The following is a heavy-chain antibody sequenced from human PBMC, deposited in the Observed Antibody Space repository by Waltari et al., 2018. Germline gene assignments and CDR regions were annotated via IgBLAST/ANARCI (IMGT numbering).Heavy chain of an antibody. CDR3: AAVQTGGDYYYFDS. V-gene: IGHV3-48*03. CDR1: GFIFNTYK. CDR2: ISRSGLSM. Sequence: GFIFNTYKMYWVRQAPGKGLEWVSHISRSGLSMSYADPVRGRFTISRDNSKNSLYLLMAGLRVEDTAVYYCAAVQTGGDYYYFDSWGQGSPVTVSS. D-gene: IGHD2-21*01. J-gene: IGHJ5*01.